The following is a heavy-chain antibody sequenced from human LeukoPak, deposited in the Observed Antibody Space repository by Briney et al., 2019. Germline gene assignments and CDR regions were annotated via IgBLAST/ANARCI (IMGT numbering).Heavy chain of an antibody. CDR3: ARSPPTMRGSLGAFDI. CDR2: INSDGGST. V-gene: IGHV3-74*01. CDR1: GFTFGTYW. J-gene: IGHJ3*02. Sequence: WESLRLSCGASGFTFGTYWLRWVLQAPGKGLVWVSGINSDGGSTTYADSVKGRFTISIDKAKNSLYLQMNSLRAEDTAVYYCARSPPTMRGSLGAFDIWGQGTMVTVSS. D-gene: IGHD3-22*01.